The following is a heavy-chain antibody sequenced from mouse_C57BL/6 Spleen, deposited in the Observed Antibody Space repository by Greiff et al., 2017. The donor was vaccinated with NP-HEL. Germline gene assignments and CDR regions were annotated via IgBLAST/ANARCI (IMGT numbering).Heavy chain of an antibody. D-gene: IGHD1-1*01. J-gene: IGHJ1*03. CDR2: IDPANGNT. CDR1: GFNIKNTY. Sequence: VQLKESVAELVRPGASVKLSCTASGFNIKNTYMHWVKQRPEQGLEWIGRIDPANGNTKYAPKFQGKATITADTSSNTAYLQLSSLTSEDTAIYYCARDYGSSHWYFDVWGTGTTVTVSS. CDR3: ARDYGSSHWYFDV. V-gene: IGHV14-3*01.